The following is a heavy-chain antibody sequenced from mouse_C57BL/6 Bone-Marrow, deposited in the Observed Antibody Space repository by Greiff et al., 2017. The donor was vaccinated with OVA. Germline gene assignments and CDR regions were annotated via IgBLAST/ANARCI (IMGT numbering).Heavy chain of an antibody. J-gene: IGHJ1*03. CDR1: GFTFSDYY. Sequence: EVKVEESGGGLVQPGGSLKLSCAASGFTFSDYYMYWVRQTPEKRLEWVAYISNGGGSTYYPDTVKGRFTISRDNAKNTLYLQMSRLKSEDTAMYYCARSSPYYGSSGGYFDVWGTGTTVTVSS. D-gene: IGHD1-1*01. CDR2: ISNGGGST. V-gene: IGHV5-12*01. CDR3: ARSSPYYGSSGGYFDV.